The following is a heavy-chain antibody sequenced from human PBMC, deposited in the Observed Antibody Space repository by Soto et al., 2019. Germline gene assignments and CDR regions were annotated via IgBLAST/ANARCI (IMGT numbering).Heavy chain of an antibody. D-gene: IGHD3-16*02. CDR3: AVLKRIVAGDY. J-gene: IGHJ4*02. V-gene: IGHV4-61*01. CDR2: IYDSGST. Sequence: ETLSLTCTVSGGSVSGGSYYRSWIRQPPGKGLEWVGYIYDSGSTNYNPSLQSRVTISADTSKNQFSLKLNSVTAADTAVYYCAVLKRIVAGDYWGRGTLVTVSS. CDR1: GGSVSGGSYY.